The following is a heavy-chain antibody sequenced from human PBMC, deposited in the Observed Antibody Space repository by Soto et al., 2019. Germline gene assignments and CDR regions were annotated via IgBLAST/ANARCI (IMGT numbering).Heavy chain of an antibody. D-gene: IGHD2-15*01. CDR2: ISWNSVNI. J-gene: IGHJ4*02. CDR3: VNDRGYCTGGRCYSTTSYYFDY. Sequence: EVQLVESGGGLVPPGRSLRLSCAASGFTFDDFAMHWVRQAPGKGLEWVSGISWNSVNIGYADAVRGRFTVSRDNAKTSVYLQMNSLRAEDTALYYCVNDRGYCTGGRCYSTTSYYFDYWGQGTLVTVSS. CDR1: GFTFDDFA. V-gene: IGHV3-9*01.